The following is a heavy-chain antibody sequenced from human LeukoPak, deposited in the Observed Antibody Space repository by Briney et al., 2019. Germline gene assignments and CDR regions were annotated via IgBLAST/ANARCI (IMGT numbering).Heavy chain of an antibody. V-gene: IGHV3-48*03. CDR1: GFTFRSYE. Sequence: GGSLRLSCGASGFTFRSYELNWVRQAQGKGLEWVSFISHSGSDIHYADSVKGRFTISRDDARNSLYLQMNSLRAEDTAVYYCATKVPGTTHFSSWGQGTLVTVSS. CDR3: ATKVPGTTHFSS. J-gene: IGHJ5*02. D-gene: IGHD6-19*01. CDR2: ISHSGSDI.